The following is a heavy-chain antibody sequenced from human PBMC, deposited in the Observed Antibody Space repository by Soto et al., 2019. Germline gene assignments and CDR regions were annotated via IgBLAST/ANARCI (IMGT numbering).Heavy chain of an antibody. Sequence: GSLRLSCATSGFILSDCAMNWVRQAPGKGLEWVSYISSSSSVIDYADSVKGRFTVSRDDARNSLYLQMNSLRAEDTAVYYCARDLSWGSNWYYYMDVWGKGTTVTVSS. D-gene: IGHD7-27*01. CDR3: ARDLSWGSNWYYYMDV. V-gene: IGHV3-48*01. CDR2: ISSSSSVI. CDR1: GFILSDCA. J-gene: IGHJ6*03.